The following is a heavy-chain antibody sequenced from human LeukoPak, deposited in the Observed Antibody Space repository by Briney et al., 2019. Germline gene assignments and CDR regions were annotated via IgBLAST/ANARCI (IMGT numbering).Heavy chain of an antibody. CDR3: AREYSSSSGSVSDY. Sequence: PGGSLRLSCAASGFTFSSYNMNWVRQAPGKGLEWVSYITSSSSTIYYADSVKSRFTISRDNAKNSLYLQMNSLRDEDTAVYYCAREYSSSSGSVSDYWGQGTLVTVSS. J-gene: IGHJ4*02. CDR2: ITSSSSTI. CDR1: GFTFSSYN. D-gene: IGHD6-6*01. V-gene: IGHV3-48*02.